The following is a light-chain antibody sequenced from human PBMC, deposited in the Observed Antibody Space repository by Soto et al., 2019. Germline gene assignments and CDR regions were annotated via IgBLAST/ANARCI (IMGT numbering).Light chain of an antibody. CDR1: SSNIGSNT. CDR3: AAWDDSLNGWV. J-gene: IGLJ3*02. V-gene: IGLV1-44*01. Sequence: QSVLTPPPSASGTPGQRVTISCSGSSSNIGSNTVTWYQQLPGTAPKLLIFGNNERPSGVPDRFSGSKSGTSASLAISGLQSEDEADYYCAAWDDSLNGWVFGGGTKLTVL. CDR2: GNN.